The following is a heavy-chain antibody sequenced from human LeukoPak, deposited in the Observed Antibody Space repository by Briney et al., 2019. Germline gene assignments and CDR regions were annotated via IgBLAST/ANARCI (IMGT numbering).Heavy chain of an antibody. D-gene: IGHD3-3*01. V-gene: IGHV5-51*01. J-gene: IGHJ4*02. CDR3: AKQSRDGSKTRGYYFDY. CDR1: GYSFTNYW. CDR2: IYPADSDT. Sequence: GESLRISCQVSGYSFTNYWIGWVRQVPGKGLESMGIIYPADSDTTYSPSFQGQVTISADKSISTVCLQWSSLKASDTAMYYCAKQSRDGSKTRGYYFDYWGQGTLVTVSS.